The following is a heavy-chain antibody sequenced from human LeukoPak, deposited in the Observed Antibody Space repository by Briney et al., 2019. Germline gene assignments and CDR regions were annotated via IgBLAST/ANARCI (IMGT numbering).Heavy chain of an antibody. V-gene: IGHV4-59*01. CDR3: ARDNPGIAVAGTVGQYYYYYGMDV. Sequence: PSETVSLTCTVSGGSISSYYWGWIRQPPGKGLEWIGYIYYSGSTNYNPSLKSRVTISVDTSKNQFSLKLSSVTAADTAVYYSARDNPGIAVAGTVGQYYYYYGMDVWGQGTTVTVSS. CDR2: IYYSGST. D-gene: IGHD6-19*01. CDR1: GGSISSYY. J-gene: IGHJ6*02.